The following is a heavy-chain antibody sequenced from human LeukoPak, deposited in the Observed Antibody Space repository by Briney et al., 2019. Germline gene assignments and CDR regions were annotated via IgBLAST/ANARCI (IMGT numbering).Heavy chain of an antibody. CDR2: ISSDGSNR. CDR3: AKVGIEQWLTQGQFFDY. V-gene: IGHV3-30*04. Sequence: GGSLRLSCAASGFTFNTYAIHWVRQAPGKGLEWVALISSDGSNRYYADSVKGRFTISRDNSRNTLYLQMNGLRAEDTAVYYCAKVGIEQWLTQGQFFDYWGQGTLVTVPS. J-gene: IGHJ4*02. CDR1: GFTFNTYA. D-gene: IGHD6-19*01.